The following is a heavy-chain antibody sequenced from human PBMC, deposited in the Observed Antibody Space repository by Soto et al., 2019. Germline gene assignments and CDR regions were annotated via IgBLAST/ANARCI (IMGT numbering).Heavy chain of an antibody. Sequence: EVQLVESGGGLVKPGGSLRLSCAASGFTFSSYSMNWVRQAPGKGLEWVSSISSSSSYIYYADSVKGRFTISRDNAKNSLYLQMNSLRAEDTAVYYCARGAYGDYHYWYFDLWVRGTLVTVSS. J-gene: IGHJ2*01. CDR1: GFTFSSYS. D-gene: IGHD4-17*01. CDR2: ISSSSSYI. CDR3: ARGAYGDYHYWYFDL. V-gene: IGHV3-21*01.